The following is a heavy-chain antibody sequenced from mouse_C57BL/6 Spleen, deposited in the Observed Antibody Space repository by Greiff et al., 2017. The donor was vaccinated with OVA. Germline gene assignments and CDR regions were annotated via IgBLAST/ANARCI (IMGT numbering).Heavy chain of an antibody. J-gene: IGHJ3*01. Sequence: QVQLQQPGAELVMPGASVKLSCKASGYTFTSYWMHWVKQRPGQGLEWIGEIDPSDSYTNYNQKFKGKSTLTVDKSSSTAYMQRSSLTSEDSAVYYCARAVYYGNYGGGFAYWGQGTLVTVSA. CDR3: ARAVYYGNYGGGFAY. CDR1: GYTFTSYW. CDR2: IDPSDSYT. V-gene: IGHV1-69*01. D-gene: IGHD2-1*01.